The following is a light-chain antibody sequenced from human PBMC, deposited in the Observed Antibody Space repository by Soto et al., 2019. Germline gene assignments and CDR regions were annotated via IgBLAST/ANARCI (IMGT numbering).Light chain of an antibody. Sequence: ENGLKHSPATLSLYPGKRAXXXXXASQSVSSNLAWYQQKPGQAPRLIIHGASSSATGVPDRITGSGSGTDFTLTISSLEPEDFAVYYCQQRSIWPRTSGQGANV. CDR1: QSVSSN. V-gene: IGKV3-11*01. J-gene: IGKJ1*01. CDR3: QQRSIWPRT. CDR2: GAS.